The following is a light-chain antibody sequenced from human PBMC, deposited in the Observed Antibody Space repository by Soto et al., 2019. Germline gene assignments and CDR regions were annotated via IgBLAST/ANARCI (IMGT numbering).Light chain of an antibody. V-gene: IGKV1-39*01. J-gene: IGKJ1*01. Sequence: DIQMTQSPSCLSASVGDRVTITCRASQSIVTYLNWYLQKPGKAPKLLIYAASNLQSGVPSRFSGSGSGTDFTLTISSLQPEDFATYFCQQSYSTPPWTFGQGTKVDIK. CDR1: QSIVTY. CDR3: QQSYSTPPWT. CDR2: AAS.